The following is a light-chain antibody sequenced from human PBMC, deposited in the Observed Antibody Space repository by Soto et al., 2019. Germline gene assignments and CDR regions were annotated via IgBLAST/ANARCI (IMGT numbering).Light chain of an antibody. Sequence: ELVLTQSPVTLSLSPGERATLSCRASEIVTSSYLAWYQQKPGQPPRLLIYGASDRAAGIPDRFSGSGSGTDFTLTISRLEPADFAVYYCQQYDTSLWAYTFGQGTQLEIK. V-gene: IGKV3-20*01. CDR1: EIVTSSY. CDR2: GAS. CDR3: QQYDTSLWAYT. J-gene: IGKJ2*01.